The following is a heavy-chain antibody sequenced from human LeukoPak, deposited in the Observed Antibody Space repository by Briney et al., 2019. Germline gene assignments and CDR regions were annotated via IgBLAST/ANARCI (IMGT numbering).Heavy chain of an antibody. Sequence: NPSETLTLTCTVSGGSTSSTGYYWGWIRQPPGKGLEWIGSMYYSGSTYYNPSLKSRVTISIDTSKNQFSLKLSSVTAADTAVYYCARFSLYSKWYYFAYWGQGTLVTVSS. CDR3: ARFSLYSKWYYFAY. CDR2: MYYSGST. CDR1: GGSTSSTGYY. V-gene: IGHV4-39*01. D-gene: IGHD6-13*01. J-gene: IGHJ4*02.